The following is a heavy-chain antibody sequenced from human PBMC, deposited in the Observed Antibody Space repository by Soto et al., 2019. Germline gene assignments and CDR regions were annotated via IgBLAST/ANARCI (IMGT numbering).Heavy chain of an antibody. Sequence: QVQLQQWGAGLLKPSETLSLTCAVYGGSFSGYYWSWIRQPPRKGLEWIGEINHSGSTNYNPSLTSRVTISVDTSKNQFSLKLSSVTAADTAVYYSARGGQVVDAKGYYFDYWGQGTLVTVSS. CDR1: GGSFSGYY. J-gene: IGHJ4*02. D-gene: IGHD2-15*01. V-gene: IGHV4-34*01. CDR2: INHSGST. CDR3: ARGGQVVDAKGYYFDY.